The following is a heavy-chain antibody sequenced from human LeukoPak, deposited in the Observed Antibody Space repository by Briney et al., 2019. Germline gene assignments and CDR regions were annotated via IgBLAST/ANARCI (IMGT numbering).Heavy chain of an antibody. CDR2: FDPEDGET. J-gene: IGHJ6*03. Sequence: ASVTVSFTVSGYTLTELSIHWVRQAPGKGVEWMGGFDPEDGETIYAQKFQGRVTMTEDTSTDTAYMELSSLRSEDTAVYYCATQRPSQGIVVVAKPPYYYYYMDVWGKGTTVTVSS. CDR3: ATQRPSQGIVVVAKPPYYYYYMDV. D-gene: IGHD3-22*01. V-gene: IGHV1-24*01. CDR1: GYTLTELS.